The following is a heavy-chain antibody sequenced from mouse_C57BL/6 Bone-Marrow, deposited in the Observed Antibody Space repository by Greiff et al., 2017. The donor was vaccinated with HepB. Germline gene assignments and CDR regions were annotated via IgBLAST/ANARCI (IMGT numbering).Heavy chain of an antibody. Sequence: EVMLVESGGGLVQPKGSLKLSCAASGFSFNTYAMNWVRQAPGKGLEWVARIRSKSNNYATYYDDSVKDRFTISRDDSESMLYLQMNNLKTEDTAMYYCVRGTSWFAYWGQGTLVTVSA. CDR3: VRGTSWFAY. V-gene: IGHV10-1*01. CDR1: GFSFNTYA. J-gene: IGHJ3*01. CDR2: IRSKSNNYAT.